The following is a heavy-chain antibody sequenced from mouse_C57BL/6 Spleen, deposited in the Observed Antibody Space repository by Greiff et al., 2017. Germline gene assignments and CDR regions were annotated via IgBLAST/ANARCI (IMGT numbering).Heavy chain of an antibody. CDR2: IRRKSSNYAT. V-gene: IGHV10-3*01. J-gene: IGHJ4*01. Sequence: EVMLVESGGGLVQPKGSLKLSCAASGFTFNTYAMHWVRQAPGKGLEWVARIRRKSSNYATYYADSVKDRFTISRDDSQSMLYLQMNNLKTEDTAMYYCVRDRPYAMDYWGQGTSVTVSS. CDR3: VRDRPYAMDY. CDR1: GFTFNTYA.